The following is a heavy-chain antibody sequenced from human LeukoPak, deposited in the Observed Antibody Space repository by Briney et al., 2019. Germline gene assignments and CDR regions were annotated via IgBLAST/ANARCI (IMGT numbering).Heavy chain of an antibody. V-gene: IGHV4-59*08. CDR2: ISYSGST. Sequence: SETLSLTCTVSGGSISNYYWSWIRQPPGKGLEWIGYISYSGSTNYNPSLKSRVTISVDTSKNQFSLKLSSVTAADTAVYYCARTSTVAGPHYWGQGTLVTVSS. CDR3: ARTSTVAGPHY. CDR1: GGSISNYY. D-gene: IGHD6-19*01. J-gene: IGHJ4*02.